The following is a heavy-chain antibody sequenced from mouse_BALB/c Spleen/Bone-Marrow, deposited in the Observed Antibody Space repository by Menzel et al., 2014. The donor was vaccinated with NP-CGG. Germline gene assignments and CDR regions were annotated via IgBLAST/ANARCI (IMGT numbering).Heavy chain of an antibody. J-gene: IGHJ2*01. CDR1: GFTFSSYG. CDR3: ARSGSSSGYFDY. D-gene: IGHD1-1*01. V-gene: IGHV5-6-3*01. Sequence: EVQLVESGGGLVQPGGSLKLSCAASGFTFSSYGMSWVRQNIDKRLELVATIKSNGGSTYYPDSVKGRFSISRDNAKNTLYLQMSSLKSEDTAMYYCARSGSSSGYFDYWGQGTTLTVSS. CDR2: IKSNGGST.